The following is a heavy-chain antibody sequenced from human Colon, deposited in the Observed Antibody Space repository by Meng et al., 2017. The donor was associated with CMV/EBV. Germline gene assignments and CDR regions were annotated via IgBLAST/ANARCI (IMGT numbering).Heavy chain of an antibody. CDR2: IIPMYGTP. D-gene: IGHD5-12*01. Sequence: SVKVSCKASGGTFRSYAVSWVRQAPGQGLEWMGGIIPMYGTPNYAQKFQGRVTITTDESTSTGYMELSSLRSDDTAVYYCAGSVEYGGYGYYYYGMDVWGQGTTVTVSS. CDR3: AGSVEYGGYGYYYYGMDV. J-gene: IGHJ6*02. V-gene: IGHV1-69*05. CDR1: GGTFRSYA.